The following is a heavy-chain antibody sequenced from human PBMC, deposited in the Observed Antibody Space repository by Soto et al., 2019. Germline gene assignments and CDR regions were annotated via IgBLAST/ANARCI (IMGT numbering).Heavy chain of an antibody. CDR2: IYYSGST. D-gene: IGHD2-2*01. V-gene: IGHV4-61*01. CDR1: GGSVSSGSYY. J-gene: IGHJ3*02. Sequence: PSETLSLTCTVSGGSVSSGSYYWSWIRQPPGKGLEWIGYIYYSGSTNYNPSLKSRVTISVDTSKNQSSLKLSSVTAADTAVYYCARWDVPKFRTGTSIAFDIWGQGTMVTVSS. CDR3: ARWDVPKFRTGTSIAFDI.